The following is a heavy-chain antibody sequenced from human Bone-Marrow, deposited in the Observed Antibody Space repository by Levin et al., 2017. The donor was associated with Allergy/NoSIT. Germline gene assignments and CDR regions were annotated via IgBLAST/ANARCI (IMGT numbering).Heavy chain of an antibody. D-gene: IGHD2-15*01. CDR1: GYTFTSYG. Sequence: ASVKVSCKASGYTFTSYGISWVRQAPGQGLEWMGWISAYNGNTNYAQKLQGRVTMTTDTSTSTAYMELRSLRSDDTAVYYCARDIVVVVAAPVDAFDIWGQGTMVTVSS. CDR2: ISAYNGNT. V-gene: IGHV1-18*01. J-gene: IGHJ3*02. CDR3: ARDIVVVVAAPVDAFDI.